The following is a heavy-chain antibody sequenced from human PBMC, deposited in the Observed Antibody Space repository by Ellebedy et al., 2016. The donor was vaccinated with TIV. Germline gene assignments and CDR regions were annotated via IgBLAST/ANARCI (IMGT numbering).Heavy chain of an antibody. CDR2: VYYTGST. CDR1: GGSISSHY. Sequence: MPSETLSLTCTVSGGSISSHYWNWIRQPPGKGLEWIGYVYYTGSTNYNSSLKSPGTISVDTSKNQFSLRLTSVTAAVTAVYYCATCRGEGGLPSFFDLWGQGTLVSVST. V-gene: IGHV4-59*08. CDR3: ATCRGEGGLPSFFDL. J-gene: IGHJ4*02. D-gene: IGHD3-10*01.